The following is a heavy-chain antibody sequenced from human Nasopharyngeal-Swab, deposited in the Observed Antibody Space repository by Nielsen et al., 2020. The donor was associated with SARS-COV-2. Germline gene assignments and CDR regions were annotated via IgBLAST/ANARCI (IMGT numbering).Heavy chain of an antibody. CDR2: IYYSGST. Sequence: GSLRLSCTVSGGSIGSYYWSWIRQPPGKGLEWIGYIYYSGSTNYNPSLKSRVTISVDTSKNQFSLKLSSVTAADTAVYYCARGCRYCTPKMYFDLWGRGTLVTVSS. D-gene: IGHD2-8*01. CDR3: ARGCRYCTPKMYFDL. CDR1: GGSIGSYY. V-gene: IGHV4-59*01. J-gene: IGHJ2*01.